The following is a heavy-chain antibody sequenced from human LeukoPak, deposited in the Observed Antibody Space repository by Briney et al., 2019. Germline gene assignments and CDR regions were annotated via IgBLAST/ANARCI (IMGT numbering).Heavy chain of an antibody. CDR1: RFTFSSYW. J-gene: IGHJ4*02. V-gene: IGHV3-7*01. CDR3: ARDKIVGATNFDS. Sequence: RGSLRLSCAASRFTFSSYWMAWVRQAPGKGLEWVANIRQDGGEIYYVDSVKGRFILSRDNAKNSLYLEMNSLRDEDTAVYYCARDKIVGATNFDSWGQGTLVTVSS. D-gene: IGHD1-26*01. CDR2: IRQDGGEI.